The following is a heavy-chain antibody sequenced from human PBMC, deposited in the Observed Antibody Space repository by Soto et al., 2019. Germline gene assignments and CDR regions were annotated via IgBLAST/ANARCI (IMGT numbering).Heavy chain of an antibody. J-gene: IGHJ4*02. CDR2: ISSGGDP. CDR1: GFSISDKF. Sequence: GGSLRLSCATSGFSISDKFMSWVRQAPGKGLEWISVISSGGDPSYADSVKGRFTISRDITKNTLFLQMTSLRADDTAVYFCARDSGYSSAYWEHYFAYWGQGTLVTVSS. D-gene: IGHD3-16*01. V-gene: IGHV3-53*01. CDR3: ARDSGYSSAYWEHYFAY.